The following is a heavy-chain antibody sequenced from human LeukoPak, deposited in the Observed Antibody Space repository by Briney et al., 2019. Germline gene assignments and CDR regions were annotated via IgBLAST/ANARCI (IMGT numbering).Heavy chain of an antibody. CDR2: IDPSDSYT. D-gene: IGHD3-10*01. V-gene: IGHV5-10-1*01. Sequence: GESLRISCKGSGYSFTSYWISWVRQMPGKGLEWMGRIDPSDSYTNYSPSFQGHVTILADKSISTAYLQWSSLKASDTAMYYCASYYYGSAPFDYWGQGTLVTVSS. J-gene: IGHJ4*02. CDR3: ASYYYGSAPFDY. CDR1: GYSFTSYW.